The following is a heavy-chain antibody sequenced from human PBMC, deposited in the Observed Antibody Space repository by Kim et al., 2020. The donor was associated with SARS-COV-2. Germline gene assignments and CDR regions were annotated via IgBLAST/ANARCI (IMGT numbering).Heavy chain of an antibody. Sequence: SETLSLTCAVYGGSFSGYYWSWIRQPPGKGLEWIGEINHSGSTNYNPSLKSRVTISVDTSKNQFSLKLSSVTAAYTAVYYCARGNTISHFYYYYYGMDV. D-gene: IGHD3-9*01. V-gene: IGHV4-34*01. CDR2: INHSGST. CDR1: GGSFSGYY. J-gene: IGHJ6*01. CDR3: ARGNTISHFYYYYYGMDV.